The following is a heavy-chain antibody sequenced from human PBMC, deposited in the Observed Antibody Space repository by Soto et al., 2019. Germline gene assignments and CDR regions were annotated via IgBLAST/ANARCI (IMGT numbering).Heavy chain of an antibody. CDR2: ISGGAGTT. Sequence: EVQLLESGGGLVQPGGSLRLSCAASGFTFSNSGMSWVRQAPGKGLEWVSGISGGAGTTYYAESVKGRFTISRDNCKRTLYMQKDSQRAEDTGVYYCACLGRNIPLFGSWGQGTLVTVSS. D-gene: IGHD3-3*01. CDR3: ACLGRNIPLFGS. V-gene: IGHV3-23*01. J-gene: IGHJ5*02. CDR1: GFTFSNSG.